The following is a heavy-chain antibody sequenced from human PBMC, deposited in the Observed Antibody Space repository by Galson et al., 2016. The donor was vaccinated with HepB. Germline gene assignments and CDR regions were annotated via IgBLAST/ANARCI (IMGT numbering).Heavy chain of an antibody. J-gene: IGHJ5*02. Sequence: SLRLSCAVSGFIFSNAWMTWVRQAPGKGLEWVGRIKTTSDGGTTDYAAPVKGRFTISREDSKNMLFLQMHSLKSEDTAVYYCTTDQVVVVRGPDWLVPWGQGTLVTVSS. CDR2: IKTTSDGGTT. CDR1: GFIFSNAW. V-gene: IGHV3-15*01. D-gene: IGHD3-10*01. CDR3: TTDQVVVVRGPDWLVP.